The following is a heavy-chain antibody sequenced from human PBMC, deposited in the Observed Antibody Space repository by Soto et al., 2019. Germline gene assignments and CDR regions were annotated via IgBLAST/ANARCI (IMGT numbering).Heavy chain of an antibody. Sequence: EVQLLESGGGLVQRGGSLRLSCAASGFTFSSYAMSWVRQAPGKGLEWVSGIDGSGGTTYYADSVKGRFTIGRDKSKNAVDLQMDSLRTDGTALYYCAKDWGRVNMIVATDWGQGALVTVSS. CDR3: AKDWGRVNMIVATD. CDR2: IDGSGGTT. V-gene: IGHV3-23*01. CDR1: GFTFSSYA. J-gene: IGHJ4*02. D-gene: IGHD5-12*01.